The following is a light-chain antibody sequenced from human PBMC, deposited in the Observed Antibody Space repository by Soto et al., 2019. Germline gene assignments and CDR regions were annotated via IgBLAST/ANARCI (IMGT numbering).Light chain of an antibody. Sequence: EILVTPVSAPLSVPPGGREPHSCPASQSVSSNLAWYQQKPGQAPRLLIYGASTRATGIPARFSGSGSGTEFTLTISSLQSEDFAVYYCQQYNNWSITFGQGTRLEIK. CDR1: QSVSSN. CDR2: GAS. J-gene: IGKJ5*01. CDR3: QQYNNWSIT. V-gene: IGKV3-15*01.